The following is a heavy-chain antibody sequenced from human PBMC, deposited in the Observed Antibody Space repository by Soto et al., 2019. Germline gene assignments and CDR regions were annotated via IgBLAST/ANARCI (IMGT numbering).Heavy chain of an antibody. J-gene: IGHJ6*02. CDR3: AKVGPSYYYGMDV. CDR2: ISGSGRTI. CDR1: GLDFSSEV. D-gene: IGHD1-26*01. V-gene: IGHV3-23*01. Sequence: GGSLRLSCAASGLDFSSEVMCWVRQAPGKGLEWVSSISGSGRTIYHADSMRGRFAISRDNSKNSLYLQLNNLRVDDTAVYYCAKVGPSYYYGMDVWGQGTTVTV.